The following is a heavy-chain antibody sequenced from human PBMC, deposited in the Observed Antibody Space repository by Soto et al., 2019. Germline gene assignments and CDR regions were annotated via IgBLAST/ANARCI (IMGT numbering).Heavy chain of an antibody. Sequence: EVQLLESGGGLVQPGGSLRLSCAASGFTFSSYAMSWVRQAPGKGLEWVSAISGSGGSTYYADSVKGRFTISRDNSKNTLYLKMNSLRAEDTAVYYCAKGLGEPYPHSYNWFDPWGQGTLVTVSS. J-gene: IGHJ5*02. CDR2: ISGSGGST. V-gene: IGHV3-23*01. CDR3: AKGLGEPYPHSYNWFDP. D-gene: IGHD1-26*01. CDR1: GFTFSSYA.